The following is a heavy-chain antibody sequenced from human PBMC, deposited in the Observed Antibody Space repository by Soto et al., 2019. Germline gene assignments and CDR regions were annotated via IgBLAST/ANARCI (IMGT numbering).Heavy chain of an antibody. CDR2: IWYDGSNK. CDR1: GFTFSSYG. V-gene: IGHV3-33*01. CDR3: ARKGGVLRFLEWLSNEPHDAFDI. Sequence: GGSLRLSCAASGFTFSSYGMHWVRQAPGKGLEWVAVIWYDGSNKYYADSVKGRFTISRDNSKNTLYLQMNSLRAEDTAVYYCARKGGVLRFLEWLSNEPHDAFDIWGQGTMVTVSS. D-gene: IGHD3-3*01. J-gene: IGHJ3*02.